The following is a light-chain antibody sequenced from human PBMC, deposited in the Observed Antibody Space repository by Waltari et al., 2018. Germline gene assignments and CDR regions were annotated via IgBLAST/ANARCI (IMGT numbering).Light chain of an antibody. J-gene: IGLJ3*02. CDR3: CSYAGSSIWV. Sequence: QSALTRPASVSGSPGQSITISCTGTSSDVGSYNLVSWYQQHPGKAPKLMIYEDSKRPSGVSNRFSGSKSGNTASLTISGLQAEDEANYYCCSYAGSSIWVFGGGTELTVL. V-gene: IGLV2-23*01. CDR1: SSDVGSYNL. CDR2: EDS.